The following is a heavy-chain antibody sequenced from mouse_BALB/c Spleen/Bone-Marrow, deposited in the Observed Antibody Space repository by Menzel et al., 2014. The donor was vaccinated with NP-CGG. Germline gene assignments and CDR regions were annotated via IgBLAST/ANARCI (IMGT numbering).Heavy chain of an antibody. CDR2: ISSGSFTI. CDR3: ARGYHDYDGGYYYAMDY. J-gene: IGHJ4*01. D-gene: IGHD2-4*01. V-gene: IGHV5-17*02. Sequence: EVKLVESGGGLVQPGGSRKLSCAASGFTFSSFGMHWVRQAPEKGLDWVAYISSGSFTIYYADTVKGRFTISRGNPKNTLFLQMTSLRSEDTAMYYCARGYHDYDGGYYYAMDYWGQGTSVTVSS. CDR1: GFTFSSFG.